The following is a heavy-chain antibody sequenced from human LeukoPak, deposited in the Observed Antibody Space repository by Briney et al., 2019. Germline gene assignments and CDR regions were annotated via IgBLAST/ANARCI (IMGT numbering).Heavy chain of an antibody. J-gene: IGHJ4*02. CDR3: ASLYDIVGTTVDY. Sequence: ASVKVSCKTSGYTFTNYYIHWVRQAPGQGLEWMGRIDPNTGGTKSAKNFQGRVTMARDTSISTAYMALSGLRSDDTAVYYCASLYDIVGTTVDYWGQGTLVTVSS. CDR1: GYTFTNYY. CDR2: IDPNTGGT. D-gene: IGHD1-26*01. V-gene: IGHV1-2*06.